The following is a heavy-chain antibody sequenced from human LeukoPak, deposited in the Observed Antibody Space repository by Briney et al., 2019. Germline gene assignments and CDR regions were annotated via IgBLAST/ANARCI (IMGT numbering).Heavy chain of an antibody. CDR2: ISGSGDST. CDR3: ARIRVYYYGSGKDRSYDY. J-gene: IGHJ4*02. Sequence: GGSLRLSCAASGFTFSTYAMSWVRQPPGKGLEWVSAISGSGDSTYYADSVKGWFTISRDNSKNTLYLQMNSLRAEDTAVYYCARIRVYYYGSGKDRSYDYWGQGALVTVSS. V-gene: IGHV3-23*01. D-gene: IGHD3-10*01. CDR1: GFTFSTYA.